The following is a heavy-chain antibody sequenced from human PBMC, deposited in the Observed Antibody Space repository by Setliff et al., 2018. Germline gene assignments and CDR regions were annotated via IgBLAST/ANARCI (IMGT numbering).Heavy chain of an antibody. D-gene: IGHD6-13*01. V-gene: IGHV1-46*01. CDR1: GYTFTSYY. J-gene: IGHJ3*02. Sequence: ASVKVSCKASGYTFTSYYMHWVRQAPGQGLEWMGIINPSGGSTTYAQKFQGRVTMTRDTSTVTLYMDLSSLRSEDTAVYYCARAGYNSNSYVFDAFDIWGQGTMVTVSS. CDR3: ARAGYNSNSYVFDAFDI. CDR2: INPSGGST.